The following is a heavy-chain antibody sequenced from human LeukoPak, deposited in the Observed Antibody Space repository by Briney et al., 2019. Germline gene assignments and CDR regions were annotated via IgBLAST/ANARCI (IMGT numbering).Heavy chain of an antibody. D-gene: IGHD2-15*01. CDR3: ARWARYCSSGSCYSWFDP. J-gene: IGHJ5*02. CDR2: MKLDGSEE. V-gene: IGHV3-7*01. Sequence: GGSLRLSCSASGFPFRCYWMSWVRQAPGRGLEWVANMKLDGSEEYYVDSVKGRFTISSDNAKNSLYLQMNSLRVDDTAVYYCARWARYCSSGSCYSWFDPWGQGTLVTVSS. CDR1: GFPFRCYW.